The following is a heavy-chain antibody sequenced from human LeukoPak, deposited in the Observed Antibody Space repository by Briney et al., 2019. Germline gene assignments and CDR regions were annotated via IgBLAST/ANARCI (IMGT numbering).Heavy chain of an antibody. J-gene: IGHJ4*02. CDR2: MNPNSGDT. CDR3: ARGRNTVITMVRGVIIKDFDY. V-gene: IGHV1-8*01. Sequence: ASVKVSCKASGYTFTSYDINWVRQATGQGLEWMGWMNPNSGDTGYAQKFQGRVTMTRNTSISTAHMELSSLRSEDTAVYYCARGRNTVITMVRGVIIKDFDYWGQGTLVTVSS. CDR1: GYTFTSYD. D-gene: IGHD3-10*01.